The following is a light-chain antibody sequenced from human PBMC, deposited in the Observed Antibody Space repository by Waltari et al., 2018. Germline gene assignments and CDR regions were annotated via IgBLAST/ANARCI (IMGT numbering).Light chain of an antibody. CDR1: QGVGKY. CDR2: HAS. Sequence: ENVLTQSPGTLSLSPGERATLSCRASQGVGKYLAWSQQRPGQAPRLLLYHASIRATCIPDRFSGSGLGTDFSLTISRLEPEDFAVYYCQKYDFLPATFGQGTTVEIK. J-gene: IGKJ1*01. CDR3: QKYDFLPAT. V-gene: IGKV3-20*01.